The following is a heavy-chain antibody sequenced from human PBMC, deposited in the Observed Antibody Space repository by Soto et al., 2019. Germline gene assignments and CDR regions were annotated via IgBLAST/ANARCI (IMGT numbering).Heavy chain of an antibody. CDR1: GYTFTSYG. V-gene: IGHV1-18*01. J-gene: IGHJ6*02. CDR3: ARDPDYYGMDV. Sequence: QVQLVQSGAEVKKPGASVKVSCKASGYTFTSYGISWVRQAPGQGLEWMGWISAYNDNTNHAQKFQGRVTMTPHTSTSTAYMELRSLRSDETAVYDCARDPDYYGMDVWGQGSTVTVFS. CDR2: ISAYNDNT.